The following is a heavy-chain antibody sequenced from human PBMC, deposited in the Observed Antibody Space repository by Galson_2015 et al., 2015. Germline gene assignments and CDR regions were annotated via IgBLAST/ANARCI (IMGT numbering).Heavy chain of an antibody. CDR1: GFTFSSYW. CDR2: IKGDGSSI. CDR3: ARDPVDGSGHFDY. Sequence: SLRLSCAASGFTFSSYWMHWVRQVPGKGLMWVSRIKGDGSSIIYAGSVKGRFTISRDNTKNTVWLQMNSLRVEDTAVYYCARDPVDGSGHFDYWGQGTLVTVSS. V-gene: IGHV3-74*01. J-gene: IGHJ4*02. D-gene: IGHD6-19*01.